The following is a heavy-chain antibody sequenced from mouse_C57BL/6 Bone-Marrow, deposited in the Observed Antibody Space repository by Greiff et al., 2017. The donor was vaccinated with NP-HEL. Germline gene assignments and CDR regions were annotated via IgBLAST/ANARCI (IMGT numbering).Heavy chain of an antibody. CDR2: IDPSGSYT. V-gene: IGHV1-69*01. CDR1: GYTFTSYW. Sequence: QVQLQQPGAELVMPGASVKLSCKASGYTFTSYWMHWVKQRPGQGLEWIGEIDPSGSYTNYNQKFKGKSTLTVDKSSSTAYMQLSSLTSEDSAVYYCARGDPFAYWGQGTLVTVSA. J-gene: IGHJ3*01. CDR3: ARGDPFAY.